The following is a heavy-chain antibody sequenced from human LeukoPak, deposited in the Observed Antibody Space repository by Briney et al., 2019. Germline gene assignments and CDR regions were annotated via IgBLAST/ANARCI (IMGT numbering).Heavy chain of an antibody. V-gene: IGHV1-46*01. Sequence: ASVKVSCKASGYTFTSYGISWVRQAPGQGLEWMGIINPSGGSTSYAQKFQGRVTMTRDMSTSTVYMELSSLRSEDTAVYYCARTLAPQAGGYYYMDVWGKGTTVTVSS. CDR3: ARTLAPQAGGYYYMDV. CDR2: INPSGGST. D-gene: IGHD3-10*01. CDR1: GYTFTSYG. J-gene: IGHJ6*03.